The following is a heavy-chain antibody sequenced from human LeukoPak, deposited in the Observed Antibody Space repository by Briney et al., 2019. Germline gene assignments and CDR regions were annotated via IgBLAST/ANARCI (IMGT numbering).Heavy chain of an antibody. Sequence: SETLSLTYRVSGGSISPYYWSWFRQPPGKGLEWIGYIFHSGITTYNPSLKSRVTISLDSPKNQFFLRLTSVTAADTAMYYCARAETLAAIYFDFWGQGSLVTVSS. J-gene: IGHJ4*02. CDR3: ARAETLAAIYFDF. V-gene: IGHV4-59*01. CDR1: GGSISPYY. D-gene: IGHD6-25*01. CDR2: IFHSGIT.